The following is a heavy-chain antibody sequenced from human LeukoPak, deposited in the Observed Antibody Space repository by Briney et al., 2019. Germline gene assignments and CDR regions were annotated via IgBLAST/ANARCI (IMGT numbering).Heavy chain of an antibody. CDR3: GKGVAGNIDYYFDY. D-gene: IGHD2/OR15-2a*01. V-gene: IGHV3-23*01. Sequence: GGSLRLSCAASGFTFSNYAMSWVRQAPGKGLEWVVRFSGTGGSTHYADCVKGRFTISRDNSKNTVYLQMRNLSVEQAADYCCGKGVAGNIDYYFDYWGQGILVAVSS. CDR2: FSGTGGST. J-gene: IGHJ4*02. CDR1: GFTFSNYA.